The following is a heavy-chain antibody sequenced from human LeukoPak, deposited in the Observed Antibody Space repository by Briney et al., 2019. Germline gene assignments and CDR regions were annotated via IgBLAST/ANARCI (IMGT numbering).Heavy chain of an antibody. V-gene: IGHV3-21*04. Sequence: GGSLRLSCAASGFTFSSYSMTWVRQAPGKGLEWVSSISSSSSYIYYADSVKGRFTISRDNAKNSLYLQMNSLRAEDTAVYYCAKPPPSGCSGGYCYFDYWGQGTRVTVSS. CDR3: AKPPPSGCSGGYCYFDY. CDR1: GFTFSSYS. D-gene: IGHD2-15*01. J-gene: IGHJ4*02. CDR2: ISSSSSYI.